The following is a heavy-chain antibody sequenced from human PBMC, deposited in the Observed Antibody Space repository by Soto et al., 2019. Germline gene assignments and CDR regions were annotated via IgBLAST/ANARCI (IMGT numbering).Heavy chain of an antibody. J-gene: IGHJ3*02. Sequence: GGSLRLSCAASGFTFSSYGMHWVRQAPGKGLEWVAVISYDGSNKYYADSVKGRFTISRDNSKNTLYLQMNSLRAEDTAVYYCAKYMGSESYYFSAFDIWGQGTLVTV. CDR1: GFTFSSYG. CDR3: AKYMGSESYYFSAFDI. V-gene: IGHV3-30*18. CDR2: ISYDGSNK. D-gene: IGHD3-10*01.